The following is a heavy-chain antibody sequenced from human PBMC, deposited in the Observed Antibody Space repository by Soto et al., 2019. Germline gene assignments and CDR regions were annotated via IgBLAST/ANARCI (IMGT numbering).Heavy chain of an antibody. CDR2: IYHSGST. Sequence: PSEILPVTCAVCGGSISSSNCRSWVHQPPGKGLEWIGEIYHSGSTNYIPSFKSRVTMSIDTSRNHFSLNLQSATAADTALYHCARETGETWTYEAHWGPGTLVPVSS. J-gene: IGHJ1*01. CDR3: ARETGETWTYEAH. V-gene: IGHV4-4*02. CDR1: GGSISSSNC. D-gene: IGHD7-27*01.